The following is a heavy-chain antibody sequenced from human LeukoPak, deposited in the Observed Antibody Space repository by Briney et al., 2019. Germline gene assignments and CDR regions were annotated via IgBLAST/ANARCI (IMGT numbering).Heavy chain of an antibody. D-gene: IGHD3-3*01. Sequence: ASVKVSCETSGYTSTSYDINWVRQTTGQGLEWMGWMNPNSGNTGYAQKFQGRVTMTRTTSMSTAYMELNSLRSEDTAVYYCARGHWSGYTYNWFDPWGQGTLVTVSS. J-gene: IGHJ5*02. CDR1: GYTSTSYD. CDR2: MNPNSGNT. V-gene: IGHV1-8*01. CDR3: ARGHWSGYTYNWFDP.